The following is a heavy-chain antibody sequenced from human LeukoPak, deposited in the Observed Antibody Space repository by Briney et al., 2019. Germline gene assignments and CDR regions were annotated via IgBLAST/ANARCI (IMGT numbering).Heavy chain of an antibody. V-gene: IGHV3-7*03. J-gene: IGHJ6*02. D-gene: IGHD3-16*01. CDR1: GFTFSSYW. CDR3: ARGGGLDV. CDR2: INHNGNVN. Sequence: GGSLRLSCAASGFTFSSYWMNWARQASGKGLEWVASINHNGNVNYYVDSVKGRFTISRDNAKNSRYLQMSNLRAEDTAVYFCARGGGLDVWGQGATVTVSS.